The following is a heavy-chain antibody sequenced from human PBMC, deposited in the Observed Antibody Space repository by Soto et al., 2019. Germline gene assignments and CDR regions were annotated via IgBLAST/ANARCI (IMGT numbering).Heavy chain of an antibody. CDR1: GGSISNGSYH. J-gene: IGHJ5*02. D-gene: IGHD2-15*01. Sequence: QLQLQESGPGLVKPSETLSLTCTVSGGSISNGSYHWGWIRQPPGKGLEWIGSIYYSGNTYYNPSLTNRGTSSGDMAKQHLSRQLSSVTAPHRAVYHCARHADVCTGGSCYSRWCDPWGQGTLVTVSS. CDR2: IYYSGNT. V-gene: IGHV4-39*01. CDR3: ARHADVCTGGSCYSRWCDP.